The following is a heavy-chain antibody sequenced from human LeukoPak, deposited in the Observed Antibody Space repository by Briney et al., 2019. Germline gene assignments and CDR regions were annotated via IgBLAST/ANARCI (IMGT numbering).Heavy chain of an antibody. V-gene: IGHV3-21*01. D-gene: IGHD2-2*02. CDR1: GFTFSSYS. J-gene: IGHJ6*02. Sequence: PGGSLRLSCAASGFTFSSYSMNWVRQAPGKGLEWVSSISSSSSYIYYADSVKGRFTISRDNAKNSLYLQMNSLRAEDTAVYYCARDGPPIVVVPAALQYYYYYGMDVWGQGTTVTVSS. CDR3: ARDGPPIVVVPAALQYYYYYGMDV. CDR2: ISSSSSYI.